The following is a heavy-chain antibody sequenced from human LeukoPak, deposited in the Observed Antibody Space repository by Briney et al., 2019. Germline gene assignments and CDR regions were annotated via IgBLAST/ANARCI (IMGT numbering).Heavy chain of an antibody. D-gene: IGHD3-22*01. CDR3: ARGSRNDSSGSPGY. CDR1: GFTFSSYG. V-gene: IGHV3-33*01. CDR2: IWYDGSNK. Sequence: PGGSLRLSCAASGFTFSSYGMHWVREAPGKGLEWVAVIWYDGSNKYYADSVKGRFTISRDNYKKTLYLQMNSLRAEDTAVYYCARGSRNDSSGSPGYWGQGTLVTVSS. J-gene: IGHJ4*02.